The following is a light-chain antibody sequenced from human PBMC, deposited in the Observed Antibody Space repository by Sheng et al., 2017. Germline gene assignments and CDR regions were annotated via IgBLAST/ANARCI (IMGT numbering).Light chain of an antibody. CDR2: DAS. Sequence: DIQMTQSPSSLSASVGDRVTITCQASQDIRNSLNWYQQKPGKAPKLLIYDASNLKAGGPSRFSGSGSGTHFTFTITSLQPEDIATYYCQQYENLPPAFGGGTMVALK. J-gene: IGKJ4*01. CDR3: QQYENLPPA. CDR1: QDIRNS. V-gene: IGKV1-33*01.